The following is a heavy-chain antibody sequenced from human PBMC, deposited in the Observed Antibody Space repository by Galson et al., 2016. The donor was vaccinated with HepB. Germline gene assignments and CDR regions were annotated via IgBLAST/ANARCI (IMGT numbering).Heavy chain of an antibody. CDR2: ISSSTYI. CDR3: ARDHYDFWSAYIASLGGFIDY. CDR1: GFTFSTYN. Sequence: SLRLSCAASGFTFSTYNMNWVRQAPGKGLEWVSSISSSTYIYYADSVKGRFTISRDNAKNSLYLQMNSLRAEDTAVYYCARDHYDFWSAYIASLGGFIDYWGQGTLVTVSS. D-gene: IGHD3-3*01. V-gene: IGHV3-21*01. J-gene: IGHJ4*02.